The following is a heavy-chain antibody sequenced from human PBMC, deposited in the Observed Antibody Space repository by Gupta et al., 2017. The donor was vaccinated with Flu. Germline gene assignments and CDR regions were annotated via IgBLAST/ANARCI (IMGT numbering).Heavy chain of an antibody. J-gene: IGHJ6*02. CDR2: IYYSGST. Sequence: QPPGKGLEWIGSIYYSGSTYYNPSLKSRVTISVDTSKNQFSLKLSSVTAADTAVYYCARWHYDSSGNNGMDVWGQGTTVTVSS. V-gene: IGHV4-39*01. CDR3: ARWHYDSSGNNGMDV. D-gene: IGHD3-22*01.